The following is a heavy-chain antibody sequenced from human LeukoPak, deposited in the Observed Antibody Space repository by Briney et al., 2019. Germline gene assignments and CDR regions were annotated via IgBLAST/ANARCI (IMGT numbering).Heavy chain of an antibody. V-gene: IGHV3-33*06. CDR3: AKASDTAMTAGFDY. D-gene: IGHD5-18*01. J-gene: IGHJ4*02. Sequence: GGSLRLSCAASGFTFSSYGMHWVRQAPGKGLEWVAVIWYDGSNKYYADSVKGRFTISRDNSKNTLYLQMNSLRAEDTAVYYCAKASDTAMTAGFDYWGQGTLVTVSS. CDR1: GFTFSSYG. CDR2: IWYDGSNK.